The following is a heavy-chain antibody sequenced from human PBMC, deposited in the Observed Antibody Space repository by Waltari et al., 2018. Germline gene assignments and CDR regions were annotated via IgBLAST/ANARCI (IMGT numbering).Heavy chain of an antibody. D-gene: IGHD5-12*01. CDR2: YDPEDGET. Sequence: QVQLVRSGAGVKKPGASVKVSCKVSGYSLGDLSIHWVRQAPGKGLEWMGGYDPEDGETVAAQIFQGRLSMTEDTSRDTAYMELRSLRSEDTAVYYCATDHHRDSGYDIWGQGTLVTVSS. CDR1: GYSLGDLS. V-gene: IGHV1-24*01. CDR3: ATDHHRDSGYDI. J-gene: IGHJ4*02.